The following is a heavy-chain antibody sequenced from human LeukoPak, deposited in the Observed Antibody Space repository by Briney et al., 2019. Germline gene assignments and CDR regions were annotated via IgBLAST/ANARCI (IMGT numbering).Heavy chain of an antibody. Sequence: PGGSLRLSCAASGFTFSNYSMNWVRQAPGKGLEWVSYISSSSSYIYYADSVKGRFTISRDNAKNSLYLQMNSLRAEDTAVYYCAKDRGYHYDSSGYYRMDAFDIWGQGTMVTVSS. V-gene: IGHV3-21*05. CDR3: AKDRGYHYDSSGYYRMDAFDI. D-gene: IGHD3-22*01. J-gene: IGHJ3*02. CDR1: GFTFSNYS. CDR2: ISSSSSYI.